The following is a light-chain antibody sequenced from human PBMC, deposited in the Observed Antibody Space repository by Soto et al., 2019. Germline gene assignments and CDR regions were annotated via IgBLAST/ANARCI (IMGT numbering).Light chain of an antibody. CDR2: AAS. J-gene: IGKJ1*01. CDR1: QGISSY. Sequence: AIRMTQSPSSFTASTVDRFTTTCRASQGISSYLAWYQQKPGKAPKLLIYAASTLQSGVPSRFSGSGSGTDFTLTISCLQSEDFATYYCQQYKTYLFGQGTKVDIK. CDR3: QQYKTYL. V-gene: IGKV1-8*01.